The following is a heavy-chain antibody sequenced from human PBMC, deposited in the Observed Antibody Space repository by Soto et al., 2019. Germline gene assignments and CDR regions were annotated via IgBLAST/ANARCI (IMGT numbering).Heavy chain of an antibody. CDR2: ISYDGSNK. CDR3: AKDLGDFWSGYYYYYYGMDV. D-gene: IGHD3-3*01. J-gene: IGHJ6*02. Sequence: SGGSLRLSCAASGFTFSSYGMHWVRQAPGKGLEWVAVISYDGSNKYYADSVKGRFTISRDNSKNTLYLQMNSLRAEDTAVYYCAKDLGDFWSGYYYYYYGMDVWGQGTTVTVSS. CDR1: GFTFSSYG. V-gene: IGHV3-30*18.